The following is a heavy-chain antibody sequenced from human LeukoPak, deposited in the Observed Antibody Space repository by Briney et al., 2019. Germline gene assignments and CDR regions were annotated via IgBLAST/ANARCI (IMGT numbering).Heavy chain of an antibody. J-gene: IGHJ6*02. Sequence: ASVKVPCKASGYTFTSYGISWVRQAPGQGLEWMGWISAYNGNTNYAQKLQGRVTMTTDTSTSTAYMELRSLRSDDTAVYYCARVYYDFWTYYYGMDVWGQGTTVTVSS. CDR3: ARVYYDFWTYYYGMDV. CDR2: ISAYNGNT. CDR1: GYTFTSYG. V-gene: IGHV1-18*01. D-gene: IGHD3-3*01.